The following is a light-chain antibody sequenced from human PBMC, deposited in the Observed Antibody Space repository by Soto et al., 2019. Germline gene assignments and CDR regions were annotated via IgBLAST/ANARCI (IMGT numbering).Light chain of an antibody. V-gene: IGKV3-15*01. CDR3: QQYDNWPWT. J-gene: IGKJ1*01. CDR2: GTS. Sequence: KLLTQSPGTLSLSPGERATLFCRASQSLSSSLAWYQQKSGQAPRLIIYGTSRRATGVPVRFSGSGSGTDFTLTISNLQSEDFGVYFCQQYDNWPWTFGQGTKVEMK. CDR1: QSLSSS.